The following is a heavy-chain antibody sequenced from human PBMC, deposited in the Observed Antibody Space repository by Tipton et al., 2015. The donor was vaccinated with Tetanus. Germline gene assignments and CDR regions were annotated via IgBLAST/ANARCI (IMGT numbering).Heavy chain of an antibody. CDR3: ASLGYCSGGSCYLIDY. D-gene: IGHD2-15*01. Sequence: QLVQSGAEVRKPGESLKISCQASGYSFTNTWIGWVRQLPRKGLEWMAMIYPGDSDALYSQSFQDQVTISAYNSISTAYLQWSSLKASDTAMYYCASLGYCSGGSCYLIDYWGQGTLVTVSS. CDR2: IYPGDSDA. CDR1: GYSFTNTW. V-gene: IGHV5-51*01. J-gene: IGHJ4*02.